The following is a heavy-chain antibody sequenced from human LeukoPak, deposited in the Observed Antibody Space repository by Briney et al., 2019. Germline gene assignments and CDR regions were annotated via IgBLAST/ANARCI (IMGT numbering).Heavy chain of an antibody. CDR3: AKDRLSVYYYDSSGYYYFDY. CDR1: GFTFSSYA. Sequence: PGGSLRLSCAASGFTFSSYAMSWVRQAPGKGLGWVSAISGSGGSTYYADSVKGRFTISRDNSKNTLYLQMNSLRAEDTAVYYCAKDRLSVYYYDSSGYYYFDYWGQGTLVTVSP. J-gene: IGHJ4*02. D-gene: IGHD3-22*01. CDR2: ISGSGGST. V-gene: IGHV3-23*01.